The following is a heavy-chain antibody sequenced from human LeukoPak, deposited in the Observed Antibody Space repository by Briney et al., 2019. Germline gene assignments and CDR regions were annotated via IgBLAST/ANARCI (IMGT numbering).Heavy chain of an antibody. CDR3: ARGMYSGSYFRYEF. J-gene: IGHJ4*02. V-gene: IGHV1-18*01. D-gene: IGHD1-26*01. Sequence: ASVKVSCKASGGTFSSYAISWVRQAPGQGLEWMGWISVYNGDTNYAQTLQARVRMTADTSTSTAYMELRSLRSDDTAIYYCARGMYSGSYFRYEFWGQGTVVTVSS. CDR1: GGTFSSYA. CDR2: ISVYNGDT.